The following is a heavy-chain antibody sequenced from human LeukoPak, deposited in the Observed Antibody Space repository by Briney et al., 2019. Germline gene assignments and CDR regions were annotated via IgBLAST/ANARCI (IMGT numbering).Heavy chain of an antibody. CDR1: GFTSSSYG. Sequence: PGGSLRLSCAASGFTSSSYGMHWVRQAPGKGLEWVAVISYDGSNKYYADSVKGRFTISRDNSKNTLYLQMNSLRAEDTAVYYCAKDPTYYDFWSGYATNYYYYYGMDVWGQGTTVTVSS. CDR3: AKDPTYYDFWSGYATNYYYYYGMDV. CDR2: ISYDGSNK. J-gene: IGHJ6*02. V-gene: IGHV3-30*18. D-gene: IGHD3-3*01.